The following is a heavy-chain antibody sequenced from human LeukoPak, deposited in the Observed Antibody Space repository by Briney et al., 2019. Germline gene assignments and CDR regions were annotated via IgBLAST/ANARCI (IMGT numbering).Heavy chain of an antibody. V-gene: IGHV4-4*07. Sequence: SETLSLTCTVSDGSISSYYWSWIRQPAGKGLEWIGRIYSSGSTNYNPSLKSRVTMSVDTSKNQFSLKLSSVTAADTAVYYCARDRYDSVYNWFDPWGQGTLVTVSS. CDR3: ARDRYDSVYNWFDP. CDR1: DGSISSYY. CDR2: IYSSGST. D-gene: IGHD3-22*01. J-gene: IGHJ5*02.